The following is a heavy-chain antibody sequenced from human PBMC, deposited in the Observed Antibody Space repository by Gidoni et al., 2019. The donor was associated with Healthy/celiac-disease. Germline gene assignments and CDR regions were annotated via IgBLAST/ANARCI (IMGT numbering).Heavy chain of an antibody. Sequence: QVQLQESRPGLVTPSEPLSLICTASGRPISSYYWSWIRQPPGKGLEWIGYIYYSGSTNYNPSLKSRVTISVDTSKNQFSLKLSSVTAADTAVYYCARFSPYDSSGYYNPNWFDPWGQRTLVTVSS. J-gene: IGHJ5*02. CDR1: GRPISSYY. CDR3: ARFSPYDSSGYYNPNWFDP. D-gene: IGHD3-22*01. CDR2: IYYSGST. V-gene: IGHV4-59*01.